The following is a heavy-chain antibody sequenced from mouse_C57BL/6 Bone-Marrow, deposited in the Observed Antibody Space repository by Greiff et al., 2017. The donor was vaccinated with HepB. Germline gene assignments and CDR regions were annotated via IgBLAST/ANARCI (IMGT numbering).Heavy chain of an antibody. J-gene: IGHJ4*01. CDR3: ARKANLILCAFDY. CDR2: IYPSNGNT. D-gene: IGHD2-4*01. Sequence: VQLQQSGAELARPGASVKLSCKASGSTFPSYWISWVKQSPGQGLEWIGEIYPSNGNTHYNETFKGKATLTADKSSSTAYIELRSLTSEDSAVYFCARKANLILCAFDYWSQGTSVTVSS. CDR1: GSTFPSYW. V-gene: IGHV1-81*01.